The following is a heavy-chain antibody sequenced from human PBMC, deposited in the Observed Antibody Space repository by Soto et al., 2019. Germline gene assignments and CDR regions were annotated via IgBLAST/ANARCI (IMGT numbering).Heavy chain of an antibody. D-gene: IGHD3-3*01. CDR2: ISAYNGNT. CDR1: GYTFTSYG. Sequence: ASVKVSFKASGYTFTSYGISWVRQAPGQGLEWMGWISAYNGNTNYAQKLQGRVTMTTDTSTSTAYMELRSLRSDDTAVYYCARRYYDFWSGYYTGKQTRNYYYGMDVWGQGTTVTVSS. J-gene: IGHJ6*02. CDR3: ARRYYDFWSGYYTGKQTRNYYYGMDV. V-gene: IGHV1-18*01.